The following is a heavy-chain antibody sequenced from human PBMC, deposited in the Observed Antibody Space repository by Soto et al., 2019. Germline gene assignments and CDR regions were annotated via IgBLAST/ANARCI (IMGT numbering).Heavy chain of an antibody. V-gene: IGHV1-8*01. CDR3: ARALPNSGYDLKYYYYGMDV. CDR1: GYTFTSYD. J-gene: IGHJ6*02. D-gene: IGHD5-12*01. CDR2: MNPNSGNT. Sequence: ASVKVSCKASGYTFTSYDINWVRQATGQGLEWMGWMNPNSGNTGYAQKFQGRVTMTRNTSISTAYMELSSLRSEDTAVYYCARALPNSGYDLKYYYYGMDVWGQGTTVTVSS.